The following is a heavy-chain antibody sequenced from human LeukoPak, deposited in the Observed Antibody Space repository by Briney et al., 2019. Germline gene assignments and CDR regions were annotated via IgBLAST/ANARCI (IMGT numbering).Heavy chain of an antibody. CDR3: ARPAYSSGSLYYGMDV. CDR1: GGSFSGYY. J-gene: IGHJ6*02. V-gene: IGHV4-34*01. CDR2: IHYGGST. D-gene: IGHD6-19*01. Sequence: ASETLSLTCAVYGGSFSGYYWSWIRQPPGKGLEWIGSIHYGGSTYYNPSLRGRVTIYGDTSKNQLSLKLYSVTAADTAVYYCARPAYSSGSLYYGMDVWGQGTTVTVSS.